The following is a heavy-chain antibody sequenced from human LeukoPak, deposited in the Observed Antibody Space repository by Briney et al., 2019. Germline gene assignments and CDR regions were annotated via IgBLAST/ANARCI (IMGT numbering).Heavy chain of an antibody. J-gene: IGHJ4*02. Sequence: GGSLRLSCAASGFTFSSYAMHWVRQAPGKGLEWVAVISYDGSNKYYADSVKGRFTISRDNSKNTLYLQMNSLRAEDTAVYYCAREDDSSGFHSSFDYWGQGTLVTVSS. CDR3: AREDDSSGFHSSFDY. CDR1: GFTFSSYA. D-gene: IGHD3-22*01. V-gene: IGHV3-30*04. CDR2: ISYDGSNK.